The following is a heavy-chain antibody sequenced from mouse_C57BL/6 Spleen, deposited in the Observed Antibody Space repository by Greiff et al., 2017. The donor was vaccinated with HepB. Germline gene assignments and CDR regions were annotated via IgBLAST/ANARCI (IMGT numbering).Heavy chain of an antibody. J-gene: IGHJ3*01. Sequence: EVKLVESGGDLVKPGGSLKLSCAASGFTFSSYGMSWVRQTPDKRLEWVATISSGGSYTYYPDSVKGRFTISRDNTKNTLYLQMSSLKSEDTAMYYCARLGREFAYWGQGTLVTVSA. D-gene: IGHD1-1*01. CDR1: GFTFSSYG. CDR2: ISSGGSYT. CDR3: ARLGREFAY. V-gene: IGHV5-6*01.